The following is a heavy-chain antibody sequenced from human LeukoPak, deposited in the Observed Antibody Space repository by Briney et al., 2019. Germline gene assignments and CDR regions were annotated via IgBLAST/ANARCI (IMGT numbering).Heavy chain of an antibody. CDR1: GFTLSRYW. Sequence: GGSLRLSCAASGFTLSRYWMHWVRQAPGKGLVRVSCINTDGSSTTYADSVKGRFTISRDNAKNTVYLQINSLRAEDTAVYYCARFGWVPPAHFDRWGQGSLVTVSS. J-gene: IGHJ4*02. V-gene: IGHV3-74*03. CDR3: ARFGWVPPAHFDR. D-gene: IGHD2-2*01. CDR2: INTDGSST.